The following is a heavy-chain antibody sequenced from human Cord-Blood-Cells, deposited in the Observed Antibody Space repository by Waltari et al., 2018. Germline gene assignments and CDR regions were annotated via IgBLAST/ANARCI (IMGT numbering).Heavy chain of an antibody. CDR2: INHSGST. CDR1: GGSFSGYY. Sequence: QVQLQQWGAGLLKPSETLSLTCAVSGGSFSGYYWSWIRQPPGKGLEWIGEINHSGSTNYNPSLKSRVTISVDTSKNQFSLKLSSVTAADTAVYYCARVTRLYSGSYYYFDYGGQGTLVTVSS. V-gene: IGHV4-34*01. D-gene: IGHD1-26*01. CDR3: ARVTRLYSGSYYYFDY. J-gene: IGHJ4*02.